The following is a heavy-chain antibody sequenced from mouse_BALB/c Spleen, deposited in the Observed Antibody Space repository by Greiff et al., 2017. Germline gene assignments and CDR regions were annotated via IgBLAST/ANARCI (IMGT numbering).Heavy chain of an antibody. D-gene: IGHD1-1*01. V-gene: IGHV5-9-4*01. Sequence: EVMLVESGGGLVKPGGSLKLSCAASGFTFSSYAMSWVRQSPEKRLEWVAEISSGGSYTYYPDTVTGRFTISRDNAKNTLYLEMSSLRSEDTAMYYCARDGSSFYYAMDYWGQGTSVTVSS. CDR3: ARDGSSFYYAMDY. CDR1: GFTFSSYA. J-gene: IGHJ4*01. CDR2: ISSGGSYT.